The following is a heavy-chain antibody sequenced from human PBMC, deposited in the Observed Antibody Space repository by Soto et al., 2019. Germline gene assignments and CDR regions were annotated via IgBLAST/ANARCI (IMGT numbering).Heavy chain of an antibody. Sequence: KPGGSLRLSCAASGFTFSSYSMNWVRQAPGKGLEWVSSISSSSSYIYYADSVKGRFTISRDNAKNSLYLQMNSLRAEDTAVYYCARDLCGGDCYPLYYFDYWGQGTLVTVSS. CDR3: ARDLCGGDCYPLYYFDY. CDR1: GFTFSSYS. J-gene: IGHJ4*02. D-gene: IGHD2-21*02. V-gene: IGHV3-21*01. CDR2: ISSSSSYI.